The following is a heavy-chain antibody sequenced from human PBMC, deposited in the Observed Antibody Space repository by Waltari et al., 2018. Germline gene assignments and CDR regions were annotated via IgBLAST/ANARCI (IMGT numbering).Heavy chain of an antibody. CDR1: GFTFSSYA. V-gene: IGHV3-23*03. D-gene: IGHD3-16*01. CDR3: AKHEDLGAFDI. J-gene: IGHJ3*02. Sequence: EVQLLESGGGLVQPGGSLRLSCAASGFTFSSYAMSWVRQAPGKGLEWVSVIYSGGSTYYADSVKGRFTISRDKSKNTLYLQMNSLRAEDTAVYYCAKHEDLGAFDIWGQGTMVTVSS. CDR2: IYSGGST.